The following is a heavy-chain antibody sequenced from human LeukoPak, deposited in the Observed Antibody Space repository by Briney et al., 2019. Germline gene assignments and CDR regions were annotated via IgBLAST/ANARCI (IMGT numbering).Heavy chain of an antibody. V-gene: IGHV3-30*02. CDR3: AKAGALLWFGELLLDY. D-gene: IGHD3-10*01. Sequence: PGGSLRLSCAASGFTFSSYGMHWVRQAPGKGLEWVAFIRYDGSNKYYADSVKGRFTISRDNSKNTLYLQMNSLRAEDTAVYYCAKAGALLWFGELLLDYWGQGTLVTVSS. CDR1: GFTFSSYG. CDR2: IRYDGSNK. J-gene: IGHJ4*02.